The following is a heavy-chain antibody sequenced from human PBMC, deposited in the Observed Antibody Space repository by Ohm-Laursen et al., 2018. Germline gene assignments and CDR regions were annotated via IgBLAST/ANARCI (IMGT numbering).Heavy chain of an antibody. CDR3: ARDYGEVGATNAFGI. Sequence: SLRLSCAASAFTFSSFWIHWVRQAPGKGLVWVAHINSDGTSTTYADSVRGRFTVSRDNARNTLYLQMNSLRAEDTAVYFCARDYGEVGATNAFGIWGQGTMVTVSS. J-gene: IGHJ3*02. V-gene: IGHV3-74*03. CDR2: INSDGTST. CDR1: AFTFSSFW. D-gene: IGHD1-26*01.